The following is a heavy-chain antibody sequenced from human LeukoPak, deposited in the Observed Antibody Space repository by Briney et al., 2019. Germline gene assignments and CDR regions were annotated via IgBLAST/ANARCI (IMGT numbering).Heavy chain of an antibody. J-gene: IGHJ4*02. CDR3: ARDSGSPLPGY. CDR1: GFTFNSYS. Sequence: PGGSLRLSCAASGFTFNSYSMNWVRQAPGKGLEWVSYISSSSRTINYADSVQGRFTISRDNAKSSLYLQMNSLRAEDSAVYYCARDSGSPLPGYWGQGTLVTVSS. V-gene: IGHV3-48*04. CDR2: ISSSSRTI. D-gene: IGHD1-14*01.